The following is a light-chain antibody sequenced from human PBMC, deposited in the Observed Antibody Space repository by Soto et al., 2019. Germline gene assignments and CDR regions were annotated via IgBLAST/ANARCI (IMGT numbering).Light chain of an antibody. CDR2: AAS. V-gene: IGKV1-8*01. J-gene: IGKJ3*01. Sequence: AIRMTQYPSSLSASTGDRSTITGLASQGISSYLAWYQQKPGKAHKLLIYAASTLQSGVPSRFSGSGSGTDFTLTISCLQPEDFATYFCQQANSLPVTFGPGTQVEIK. CDR1: QGISSY. CDR3: QQANSLPVT.